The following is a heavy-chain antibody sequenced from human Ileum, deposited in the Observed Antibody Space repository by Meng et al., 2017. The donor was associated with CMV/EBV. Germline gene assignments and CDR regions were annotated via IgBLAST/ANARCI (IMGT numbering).Heavy chain of an antibody. CDR2: INTKTNGGTT. CDR1: GFTFNNAL. Sequence: EVQLVESGGGLVKPGGSLTLSCTAFGFTFNNALMSWVRQAPGKGLEWVGRINTKTNGGTTGYATPVKDRFTISRDDSKDTLYLQMNGLKTEDTGVYYCATDTHYGGSPKHWGQGTLVTVSS. V-gene: IGHV3-15*01. CDR3: ATDTHYGGSPKH. J-gene: IGHJ4*02. D-gene: IGHD4/OR15-4a*01.